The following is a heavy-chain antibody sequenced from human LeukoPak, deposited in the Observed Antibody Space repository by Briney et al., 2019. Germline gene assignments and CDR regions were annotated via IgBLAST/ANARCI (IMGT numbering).Heavy chain of an antibody. CDR1: GGSISSSYY. J-gene: IGHJ4*02. D-gene: IGHD3-22*01. CDR3: ARGGVVITFDY. V-gene: IGHV4-39*07. Sequence: SETLSLTCTVSGGSISSSYYWGWIRQPPGKGLEWIGSIYYSGSTYYNPSLKSRVTISVDTSKNQFSLKLSSATAADTAVYYCARGGVVITFDYWGQGTLVTVSS. CDR2: IYYSGST.